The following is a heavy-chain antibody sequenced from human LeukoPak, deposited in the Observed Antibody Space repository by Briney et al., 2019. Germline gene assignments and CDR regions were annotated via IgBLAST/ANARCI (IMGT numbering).Heavy chain of an antibody. CDR3: ARGVRYGSGSLLGYYYYYMDV. Sequence: SVKVSCKASGGTFSSYAISWVRQAPGQGLEWMGGIIPIFGTANYAQKFQGRVTITTDESTSTAYMELSSLRSEDTAVYYCARGVRYGSGSLLGYYYYYMDVWGKGTTVTVSS. D-gene: IGHD3-10*01. J-gene: IGHJ6*03. CDR1: GGTFSSYA. V-gene: IGHV1-69*05. CDR2: IIPIFGTA.